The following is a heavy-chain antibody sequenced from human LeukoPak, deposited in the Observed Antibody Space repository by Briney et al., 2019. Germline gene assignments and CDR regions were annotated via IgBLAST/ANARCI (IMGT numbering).Heavy chain of an antibody. D-gene: IGHD6-13*01. J-gene: IGHJ6*03. CDR2: ISSRSRFI. Sequence: GGSLRLSCAASGFAFGSYSMNWVRQAPGKGLEWVSSISSRSRFIYYADSVKGRFSISRDDAKNSLFLQMNSLSAEDTAVYYCARDGGIAPSGTVTYYYYYMDVWGKGTTVTVSS. CDR1: GFAFGSYS. CDR3: ARDGGIAPSGTVTYYYYYMDV. V-gene: IGHV3-21*01.